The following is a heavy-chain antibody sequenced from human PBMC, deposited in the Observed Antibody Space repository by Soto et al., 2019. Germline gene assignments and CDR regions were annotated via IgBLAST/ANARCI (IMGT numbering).Heavy chain of an antibody. CDR2: TYHRGST. D-gene: IGHD6-25*01. V-gene: IGHV4-59*01. CDR3: ARIGGYHAPLDY. CDR1: GVSISSYF. J-gene: IGHJ4*02. Sequence: SETLSLTCSVSGVSISSYFWNWIRQAPGRGLEWIGYTYHRGSTNYSPSLKSRVAISLDTSENQFSLKVNSVTAADTAVYYCARIGGYHAPLDYWGQGTPVTVSS.